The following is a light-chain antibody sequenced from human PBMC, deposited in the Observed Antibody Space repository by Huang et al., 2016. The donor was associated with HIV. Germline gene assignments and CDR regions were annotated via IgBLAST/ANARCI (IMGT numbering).Light chain of an antibody. CDR1: QSVEIS. CDR3: HQRHNWLT. CDR2: GAS. Sequence: EVVLTQSPATVSVSPGQGATLSCRASQSVEISLAWYHQKPGQAPRLLIYGASERAAGTPARFSGSGSGTHFTLTSSSLEPDDVGIYYCHQRHNWLTFGGGTKVEIK. J-gene: IGKJ4*01. V-gene: IGKV3-11*01.